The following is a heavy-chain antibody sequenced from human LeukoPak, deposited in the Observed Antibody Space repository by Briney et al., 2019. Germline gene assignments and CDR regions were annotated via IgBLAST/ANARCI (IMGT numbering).Heavy chain of an antibody. CDR2: ISWNSGDI. Sequence: GGSLRLSCAASGFTFSSYWMSWVRQAPGKGLEWVASISWNSGDIVHADSVKGRFTISRDNAKNSLYLQMDSLRTEDTALYYCVKSGGYATAIRYFDLWGRGTLVTVSS. J-gene: IGHJ2*01. CDR3: VKSGGYATAIRYFDL. D-gene: IGHD2-21*02. CDR1: GFTFSSYW. V-gene: IGHV3-9*01.